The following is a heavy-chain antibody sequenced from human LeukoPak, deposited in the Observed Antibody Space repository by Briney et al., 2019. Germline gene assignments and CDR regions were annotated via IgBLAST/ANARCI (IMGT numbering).Heavy chain of an antibody. V-gene: IGHV1-46*01. J-gene: IGHJ1*01. CDR2: INPSGGST. CDR1: GYTFTSYY. Sequence: ASVKVSCKASGYTFTSYYMHWVRQAPGQGLEWMGIINPSGGSTSYAQKFQGRVTMTRDMSTSTVYMELSSLRSEDTAVYYCARDQGGIAARPGYFQHWGQGTLVTVSS. D-gene: IGHD6-6*01. CDR3: ARDQGGIAARPGYFQH.